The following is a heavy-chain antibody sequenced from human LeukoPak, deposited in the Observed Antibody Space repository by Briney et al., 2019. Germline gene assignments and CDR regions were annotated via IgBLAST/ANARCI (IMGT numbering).Heavy chain of an antibody. D-gene: IGHD1-7*01. CDR2: IWYDGSKT. Sequence: PGGSLRLSCAASGFTFSSYGMHWVRQAPGKGLEWVAVIWYDGSKTYYADSVKGRFTISRDNSKNTLYLQMSSLRADDTAVYYCARDRHNWNYGGYFDYWGQGTLVTVSS. V-gene: IGHV3-33*01. CDR1: GFTFSSYG. CDR3: ARDRHNWNYGGYFDY. J-gene: IGHJ4*02.